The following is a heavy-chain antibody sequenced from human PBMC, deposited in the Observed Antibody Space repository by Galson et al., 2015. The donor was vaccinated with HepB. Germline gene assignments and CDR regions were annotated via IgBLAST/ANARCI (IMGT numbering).Heavy chain of an antibody. D-gene: IGHD6-19*01. V-gene: IGHV3-30*18. CDR2: ISYDGSSK. J-gene: IGHJ4*02. CDR3: AKDPYLYSALAGTMAGFDY. CDR1: GFTFSNYG. Sequence: SLRLSCAASGFTFSNYGMHWVRQAPGKGLEWVAVISYDGSSKYYADSVKGRLTISRDNSKNTLYLQMNSLRAEDTALYYCAKDPYLYSALAGTMAGFDYWGQGTLVTVSS.